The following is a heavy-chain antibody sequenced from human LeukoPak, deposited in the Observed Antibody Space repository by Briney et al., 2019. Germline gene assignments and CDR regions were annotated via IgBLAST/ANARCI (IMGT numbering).Heavy chain of an antibody. CDR3: AKDSDSSGYYYGYDY. J-gene: IGHJ4*02. CDR2: IRYDGSNK. D-gene: IGHD3-22*01. Sequence: GGSLRLSCAASGFTFSSYGMHWVRQAPGKGLEWVAFIRYDGSNKYYADSVKGRFTISRDNSKNTLYLRMNSLRAEDTAVYYCAKDSDSSGYYYGYDYWGQGTLVTVSS. V-gene: IGHV3-30*02. CDR1: GFTFSSYG.